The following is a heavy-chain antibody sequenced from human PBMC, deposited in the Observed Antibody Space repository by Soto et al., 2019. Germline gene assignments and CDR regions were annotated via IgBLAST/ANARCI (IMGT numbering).Heavy chain of an antibody. CDR1: GGSISSSDYH. J-gene: IGHJ5*02. CDR2: IYYSWGT. Sequence: QVQLQESGPGLVKPSQTLSLTCSVSGGSISSSDYHWSWIRQHPGKGLEWIGYIYYSWGTHYNPSLKSRVTISVDTSKSQFSLKLNSVTAADTAVYYCARYWSTTGCGWFDPWGQGTLVTVSS. CDR3: ARYWSTTGCGWFDP. V-gene: IGHV4-31*03. D-gene: IGHD2-2*01.